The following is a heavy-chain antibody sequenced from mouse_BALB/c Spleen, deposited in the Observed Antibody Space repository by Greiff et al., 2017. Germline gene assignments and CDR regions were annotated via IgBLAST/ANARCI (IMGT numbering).Heavy chain of an antibody. V-gene: IGHV1-66*01. Sequence: VQLQESGPELVKPGASVKISCKASGYSFTSYYIHWVKQRPGQGLEWIGWIFPGSGNTKYNEKFKGKATLTADTSSSTAYMQLSSLTSEDSAVYFCARWGGYGYDGGYFDVWGAGTTVTVSS. J-gene: IGHJ1*01. CDR2: IFPGSGNT. D-gene: IGHD2-2*01. CDR3: ARWGGYGYDGGYFDV. CDR1: GYSFTSYY.